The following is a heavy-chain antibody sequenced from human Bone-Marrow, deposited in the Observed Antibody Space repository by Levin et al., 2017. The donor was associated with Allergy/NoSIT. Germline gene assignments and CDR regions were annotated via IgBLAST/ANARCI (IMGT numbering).Heavy chain of an antibody. Sequence: PGGSLRLSCAASGFTFSSYGMHWVRQAPGKGLEWVAVISYDGSNKYYADSVKGRFTISRDNSKNTLYLQMNSLRAEDTAVYYCAKDSVMGYCISTSCYGGYYYGMDVWGQGTTVTVSS. CDR2: ISYDGSNK. V-gene: IGHV3-30*18. CDR3: AKDSVMGYCISTSCYGGYYYGMDV. D-gene: IGHD2-2*01. J-gene: IGHJ6*02. CDR1: GFTFSSYG.